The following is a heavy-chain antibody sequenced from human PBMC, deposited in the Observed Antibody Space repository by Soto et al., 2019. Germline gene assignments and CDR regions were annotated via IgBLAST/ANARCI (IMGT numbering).Heavy chain of an antibody. CDR2: IYPGDSDT. V-gene: IGHV5-51*01. Sequence: PGESLKISCKGSGYSFTSYWIGWVRQMPGKGLEWMGIIYPGDSDTRYSPSFQGQVTISADKSISTAYLQWSSLKASDTAMYYCARQTYYYDSSGYSPYFDSGGQGTLVTVSS. CDR1: GYSFTSYW. D-gene: IGHD3-22*01. J-gene: IGHJ4*02. CDR3: ARQTYYYDSSGYSPYFDS.